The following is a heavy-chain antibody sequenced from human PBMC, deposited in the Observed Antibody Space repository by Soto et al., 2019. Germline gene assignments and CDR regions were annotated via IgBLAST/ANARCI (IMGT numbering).Heavy chain of an antibody. CDR1: GFTFSSYG. Sequence: QVQLVESGGGVVQPGRSLRLSCEASGFTFSSYGMHWVRQAPGKGLEWVAVISYDGSNKYYADSVKGRFTISRDNSKNTLYLQMNSLRAEDTAVYYCAKEEVVVVAATGNSFDYWGQGTLVTVSS. V-gene: IGHV3-30*18. CDR2: ISYDGSNK. J-gene: IGHJ4*02. CDR3: AKEEVVVVAATGNSFDY. D-gene: IGHD2-15*01.